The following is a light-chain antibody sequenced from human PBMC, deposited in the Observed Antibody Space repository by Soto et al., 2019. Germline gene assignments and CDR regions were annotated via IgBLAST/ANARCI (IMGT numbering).Light chain of an antibody. V-gene: IGLV2-11*01. Sequence: QSALTQPRSVSGSPGQSVTISCTGTSSDVGGYNYVSWYQHHPGRAPKLMIYDVSQRPSGVPDRFSGSKSANTASLTISGLQAEDEADYYCCSYAGSYTWVFGGGTQLTVL. J-gene: IGLJ3*02. CDR3: CSYAGSYTWV. CDR2: DVS. CDR1: SSDVGGYNY.